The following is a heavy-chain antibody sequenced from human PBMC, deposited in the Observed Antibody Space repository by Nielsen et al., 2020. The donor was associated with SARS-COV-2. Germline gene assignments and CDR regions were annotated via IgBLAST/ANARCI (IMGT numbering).Heavy chain of an antibody. J-gene: IGHJ4*02. CDR2: INPSGGTT. CDR1: GYRFTAYY. Sequence: ASVKVSCKASGYRFTAYYMHWVRQAPGQGLEWMGIINPSGGTTIYAQKFQGRVTMTRDTSTSTVYMELTTLRSEDTATYYCARAQLRSTWDFDSWGQGTLVTVSP. D-gene: IGHD2-2*01. V-gene: IGHV1-46*01. CDR3: ARAQLRSTWDFDS.